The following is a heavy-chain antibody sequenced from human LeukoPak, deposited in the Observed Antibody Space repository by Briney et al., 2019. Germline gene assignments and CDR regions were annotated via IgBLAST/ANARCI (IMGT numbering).Heavy chain of an antibody. J-gene: IGHJ2*01. CDR1: GYTFTSYG. Sequence: GASVKVSCKASGYTFTSYGISWVRQAPGQGLEWMGWISAYNGNTNYAQKLQGRVTMTTDTSTSTAYMELRSLRSDDTAVYYCARDKDGYNSPYWYFDLWGRGTLVTVSS. V-gene: IGHV1-18*01. CDR2: ISAYNGNT. CDR3: ARDKDGYNSPYWYFDL. D-gene: IGHD5-24*01.